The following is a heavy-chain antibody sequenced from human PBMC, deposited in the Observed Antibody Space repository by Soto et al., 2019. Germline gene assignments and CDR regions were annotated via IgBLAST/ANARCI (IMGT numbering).Heavy chain of an antibody. CDR2: INHSGST. CDR3: ARDISSDSLFGY. J-gene: IGHJ4*02. CDR1: GGSFSGYY. D-gene: IGHD3-22*01. Sequence: PSETLSLTCAVYGGSFSGYYWSWIRRPPGKGLEWIGEINHSGSTNYNPSLKSRVTISVDKSKNQFSLKLNSVTAADTAVYYCARDISSDSLFGYWGQGALVIVSS. V-gene: IGHV4-34*01.